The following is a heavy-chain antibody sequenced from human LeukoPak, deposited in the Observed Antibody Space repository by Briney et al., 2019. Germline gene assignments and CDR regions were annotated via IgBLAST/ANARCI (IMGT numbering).Heavy chain of an antibody. V-gene: IGHV4-59*01. D-gene: IGHD3-3*01. Sequence: PSETLSLTCTVSGGSISSYYWSWIRQPPGKGLEWIGYIYYSGSTNYNPSLKSRVTISVDTSKNQFSLKLSSVTAADTAVYYCARAVTIFGVVTFRPIYYFDYWGQGTLVTVSS. J-gene: IGHJ4*02. CDR1: GGSISSYY. CDR2: IYYSGST. CDR3: ARAVTIFGVVTFRPIYYFDY.